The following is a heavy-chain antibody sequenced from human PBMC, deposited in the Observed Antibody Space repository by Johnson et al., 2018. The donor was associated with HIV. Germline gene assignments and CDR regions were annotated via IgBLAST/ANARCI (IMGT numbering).Heavy chain of an antibody. CDR3: ARSGETYYYDSTTGRRTSHAFDI. CDR1: GFTFSSYA. Sequence: VQLVESGGGVVQPGRSLRLSCAASGFTFSSYAMHWVRQAPGKGLEWVAVISYDGSNKYYADSVKGRFTISRDNSKNTLYLQMNSLKTEDTAVYYCARSGETYYYDSTTGRRTSHAFDIWGQGTMVTVSS. V-gene: IGHV3-30-3*01. J-gene: IGHJ3*02. D-gene: IGHD3-22*01. CDR2: ISYDGSNK.